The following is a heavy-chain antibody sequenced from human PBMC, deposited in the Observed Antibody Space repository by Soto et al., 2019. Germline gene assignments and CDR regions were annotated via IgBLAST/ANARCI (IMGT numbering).Heavy chain of an antibody. D-gene: IGHD6-19*01. CDR3: GGAVAGPGGYYYHGMDV. J-gene: IGHJ6*02. CDR1: GFTVSSNY. V-gene: IGHV3-53*01. CDR2: IYSGGST. Sequence: EVQLVESGGGLIQPGGSLRLSCAASGFTVSSNYMSWVRQAPGKGLEWVSAIYSGGSTYYADSVKGRFTISRDNSNNTLYLQMNGLRAEDTAVYYCGGAVAGPGGYYYHGMDVWGQGTTDTVSS.